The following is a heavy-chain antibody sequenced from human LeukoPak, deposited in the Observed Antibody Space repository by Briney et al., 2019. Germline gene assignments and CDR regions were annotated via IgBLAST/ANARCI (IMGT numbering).Heavy chain of an antibody. V-gene: IGHV7-4-1*02. CDR2: INTNTGNP. CDR3: TRGQIAVAGTNWFDP. Sequence: GASVKVSCKASGYTFTSYAMNWVRQAPGQGLEWMGWINTNTGNPTYAQGFTGRFVFSLDTSVSTAYLQISSLKAEDTAVYYCTRGQIAVAGTNWFDPWGQGTLVTVSS. D-gene: IGHD6-19*01. J-gene: IGHJ5*02. CDR1: GYTFTSYA.